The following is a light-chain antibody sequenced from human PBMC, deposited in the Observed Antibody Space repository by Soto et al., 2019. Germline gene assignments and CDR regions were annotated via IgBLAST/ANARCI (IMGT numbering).Light chain of an antibody. CDR1: QGIFTW. CDR2: AAS. CDR3: QEANSFPLA. J-gene: IGKJ3*01. Sequence: DIQMTQSPSSVSASVGDRVTITCRASQGIFTWLAWYQQKPGKAPKLLIYAASSLNTGVPSRFSGSGSGTEFTLTISSLQPEDVATYYCQEANSFPLAFGPGTKVDMK. V-gene: IGKV1-12*01.